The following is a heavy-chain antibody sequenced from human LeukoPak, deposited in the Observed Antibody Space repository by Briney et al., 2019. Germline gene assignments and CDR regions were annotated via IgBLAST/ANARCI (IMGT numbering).Heavy chain of an antibody. CDR3: AKEEPTGDFDY. D-gene: IGHD1-1*01. V-gene: IGHV3-64*04. Sequence: PGGSLRLSCSASGFTFSSYAMHWVRQAPGKGLEYVSAISSNGGSTYYADSVRGRFTISRDNSKNTLYLQMNSLRAEDTAVYYCAKEEPTGDFDYWGQGTLVTVSS. CDR1: GFTFSSYA. J-gene: IGHJ4*02. CDR2: ISSNGGST.